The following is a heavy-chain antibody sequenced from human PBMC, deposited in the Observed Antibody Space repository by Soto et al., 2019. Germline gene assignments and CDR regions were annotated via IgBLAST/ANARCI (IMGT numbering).Heavy chain of an antibody. Sequence: SLRLSCAASGFSISTFDLHWVRQGTGKGLEWVAGIGFAGDTYYPGSVKGRFTASRENAKNSLYLQMDSLTAGDTAVYYCVRGILFGELLHRRYFASWGQRSLDIVSS. CDR2: IGFAGDT. J-gene: IGHJ4*02. D-gene: IGHD3-10*02. V-gene: IGHV3-13*04. CDR3: VRGILFGELLHRRYFAS. CDR1: GFSISTFD.